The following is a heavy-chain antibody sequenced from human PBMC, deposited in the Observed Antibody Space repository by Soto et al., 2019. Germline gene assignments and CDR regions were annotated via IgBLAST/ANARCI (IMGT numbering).Heavy chain of an antibody. CDR3: TRLDMVVVPAAIEDMDV. V-gene: IGHV3-49*03. CDR1: GFTFGDYA. CDR2: IRSKAYGGTT. J-gene: IGHJ6*03. Sequence: GGSLRLSCTASGFTFGDYAMSWFRQAPGKGLEWVGFIRSKAYGGTTEYAASVKGRFTISRDDSKSIAYLQMNSLKTEDTAVYYCTRLDMVVVPAAIEDMDVWGKGTTVTVSS. D-gene: IGHD2-2*01.